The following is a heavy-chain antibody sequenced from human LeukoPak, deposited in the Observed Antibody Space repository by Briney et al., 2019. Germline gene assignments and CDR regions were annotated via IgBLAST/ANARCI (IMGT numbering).Heavy chain of an antibody. J-gene: IGHJ4*02. CDR3: AKECPQFDY. CDR2: ISGGGDSI. CDR1: GFTFGNYA. V-gene: IGHV3-23*01. D-gene: IGHD5/OR15-5a*01. Sequence: PGASLRLSCAASGFTFGNYAMSWVRQAPGRGLEWVSTISGGGDSIYYADSVKGRFTISRDNSKNTLYLQMKSLGVEDTAVYYCAKECPQFDYWGQGTLVTVSS.